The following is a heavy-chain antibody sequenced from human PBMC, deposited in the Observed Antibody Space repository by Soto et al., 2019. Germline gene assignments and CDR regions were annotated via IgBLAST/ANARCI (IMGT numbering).Heavy chain of an antibody. J-gene: IGHJ6*02. CDR1: GYSYTNYW. CDR2: IHPGDSDT. V-gene: IGHV5-51*01. CDR3: TRTSAAGKNYYGMDV. D-gene: IGHD6-13*01. Sequence: PGASLKISCQGSGYSYTNYWVGWVRQIPGRGLEWMGIIHPGDSDTRYSPFFQGQVTISADKSISTAYLQWSSLKASDTAMYYCTRTSAAGKNYYGMDVWGQGTTVTVSS.